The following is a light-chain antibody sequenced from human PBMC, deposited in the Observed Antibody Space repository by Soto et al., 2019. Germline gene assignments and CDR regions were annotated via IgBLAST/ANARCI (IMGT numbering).Light chain of an antibody. CDR1: NIGSKS. V-gene: IGLV3-21*04. Sequence: SYELTQPPSVSVAPGKTARITCGGNNIGSKSVHWYQQKPGQAPVLVIYYXXXXXXXXXXXXXXXXSGNTATRTISRVEAGDEXXYYCQVWDSSSDHYVFGTGTKLTVL. CDR2: YXX. CDR3: QVWDSSSDHYV. J-gene: IGLJ1*01.